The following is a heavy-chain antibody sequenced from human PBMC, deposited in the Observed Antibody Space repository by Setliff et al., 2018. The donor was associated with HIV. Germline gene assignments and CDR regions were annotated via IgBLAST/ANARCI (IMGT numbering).Heavy chain of an antibody. CDR3: ARGGAFWSGYYGFDY. Sequence: PSETLSLTCTVSGGSISSYYWSWIRQPPGKGLEWIGYIYYSGSSKYNPSLKIRVTISVDKSKNQFSLNLTSVTAADTAVYYCARGGAFWSGYYGFDYWGQGTLVTVSS. V-gene: IGHV4-59*12. D-gene: IGHD3-3*01. CDR2: IYYSGSS. CDR1: GGSISSYY. J-gene: IGHJ4*02.